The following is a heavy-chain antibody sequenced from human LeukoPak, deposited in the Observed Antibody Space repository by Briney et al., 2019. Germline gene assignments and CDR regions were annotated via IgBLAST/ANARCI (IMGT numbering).Heavy chain of an antibody. J-gene: IGHJ4*02. V-gene: IGHV4-39*07. CDR2: IHSDGRT. Sequence: SETLSLTCTVSGGSIRDSRTWGWVRQPPGEGLEWIANIHSDGRTAPKASLKSRLTLSLDTSTNQFSLRLTPVTAADTAFYYCARVLTAAGLDFWGQGILVTISS. CDR3: ARVLTAAGLDF. D-gene: IGHD6-25*01. CDR1: GGSIRDSRT.